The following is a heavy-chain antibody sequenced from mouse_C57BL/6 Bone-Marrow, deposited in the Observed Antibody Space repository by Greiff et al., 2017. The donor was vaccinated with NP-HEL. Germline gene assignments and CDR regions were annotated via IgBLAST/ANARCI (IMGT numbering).Heavy chain of an antibody. Sequence: DVMLVESGGGLVQPGGSLKLSCAASGFTFSDYGMAWVRQAPRTGPEWVAFISNLAYSIYYADTVTGRFTISRENAKNTLYLEMSSLRSEDTAMYYCARHDYGSGAWFAYWGQGTLVTVSA. D-gene: IGHD1-1*01. CDR2: ISNLAYSI. J-gene: IGHJ3*01. CDR3: ARHDYGSGAWFAY. CDR1: GFTFSDYG. V-gene: IGHV5-15*01.